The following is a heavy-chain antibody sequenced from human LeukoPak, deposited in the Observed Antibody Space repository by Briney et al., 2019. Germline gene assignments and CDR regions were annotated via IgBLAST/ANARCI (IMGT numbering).Heavy chain of an antibody. D-gene: IGHD3-22*01. Sequence: SETLSLTCTVSGGSISSYYWSWIRQPPGKGLEWIGYIYYSGSTNYNPSLKSRVTISVDTSKNQFSLKLSSVTAADTAVYYCAGVITPYYYDSSGYVHDAFDIWGQGTMVTVSS. CDR3: AGVITPYYYDSSGYVHDAFDI. J-gene: IGHJ3*02. CDR1: GGSISSYY. CDR2: IYYSGST. V-gene: IGHV4-59*01.